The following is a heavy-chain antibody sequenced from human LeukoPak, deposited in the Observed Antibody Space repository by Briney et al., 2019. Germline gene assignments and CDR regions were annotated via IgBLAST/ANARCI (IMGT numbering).Heavy chain of an antibody. CDR2: IGGRGSYT. CDR1: GFTFSTYA. Sequence: PGGSLRLSCAAAGFTFSTYAMVWVRQAAGKGLGWVSVIGGRGSYTYYADSVRGRFTISRDNSKDTLYLQTNRLRAEDTAVYYCARDWYDYWGQGTLVTVSS. V-gene: IGHV3-23*01. CDR3: ARDWYDY. D-gene: IGHD6-13*01. J-gene: IGHJ4*02.